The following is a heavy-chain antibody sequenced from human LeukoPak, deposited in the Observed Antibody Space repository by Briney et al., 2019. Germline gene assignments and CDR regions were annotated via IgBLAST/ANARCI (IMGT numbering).Heavy chain of an antibody. CDR2: IYYSGST. CDR3: ARLEGQQLVPDY. D-gene: IGHD6-13*01. J-gene: IGHJ4*02. CDR1: GGSISSYY. V-gene: IGHV4-59*01. Sequence: SETLSLTCTVSGGSISSYYWSWIRQPPGKGLEWIGYIYYSGSTNYNPSLKSRVTMSVDTSKNQFSLKLSSVTAADTAVYYCARLEGQQLVPDYWGQGTLVTVSS.